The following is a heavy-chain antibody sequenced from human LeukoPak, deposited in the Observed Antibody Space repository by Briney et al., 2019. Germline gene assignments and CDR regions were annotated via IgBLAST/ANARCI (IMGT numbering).Heavy chain of an antibody. Sequence: SETLSLTCTVSGGSISSSSYYWGWIRQPPGKGLEWIGSIYYSGSTYYNPSLKSRVTISVDTYKNQFSLKLSSVTAADTAVYYCAREGWELLVAFDIWGQGTMVTVSS. V-gene: IGHV4-39*07. J-gene: IGHJ3*02. CDR2: IYYSGST. CDR1: GGSISSSSYY. D-gene: IGHD1-26*01. CDR3: AREGWELLVAFDI.